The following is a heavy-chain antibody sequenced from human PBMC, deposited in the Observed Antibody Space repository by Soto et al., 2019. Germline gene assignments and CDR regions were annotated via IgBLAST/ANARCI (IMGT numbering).Heavy chain of an antibody. D-gene: IGHD4-17*01. CDR2: IIPIFGTA. J-gene: IGHJ5*02. CDR1: GGTFSSYA. CDR3: ARGYDDYGDLRRSGLLAP. V-gene: IGHV1-69*13. Sequence: SSVKLSCKASGGTFSSYAISWVRQAPGQGLEWMGGIIPIFGTANYAQKFQGRVTITADESTSTAYMELSSLRSEDTAVYYCARGYDDYGDLRRSGLLAPWGQGTLVTVSA.